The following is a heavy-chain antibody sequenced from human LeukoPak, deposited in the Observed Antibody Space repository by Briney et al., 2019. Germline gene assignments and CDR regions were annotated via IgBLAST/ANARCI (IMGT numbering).Heavy chain of an antibody. Sequence: GGSLRLSCAASGFTFSSYAMSWVRQAPGKGLEWVSAISGSGGSTYYADSVKGRFTISRDNSKNTLYLQMNSLRAEDTAVYYCASRGGCSSSWYSTFYYGMGVWGQGTTVTVSS. V-gene: IGHV3-23*01. CDR1: GFTFSSYA. CDR3: ASRGGCSSSWYSTFYYGMGV. J-gene: IGHJ6*02. D-gene: IGHD6-13*01. CDR2: ISGSGGST.